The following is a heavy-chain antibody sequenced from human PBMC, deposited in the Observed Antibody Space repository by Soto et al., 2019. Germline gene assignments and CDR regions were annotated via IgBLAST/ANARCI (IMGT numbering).Heavy chain of an antibody. CDR1: GFTFSSSA. Sequence: EVQLLESGGGLVQPGGSLRLSCAASGFTFSSSAMSWVRQAPGKGLEWVSAISDSGGSTYYADSVKGRFTISRDNSKNTLYLQMNSVRAEDTAVYYCAKVVAEYSTGWLAAFDIWGQGTMVTVS. V-gene: IGHV3-23*01. CDR2: ISDSGGST. CDR3: AKVVAEYSTGWLAAFDI. J-gene: IGHJ3*02. D-gene: IGHD6-19*01.